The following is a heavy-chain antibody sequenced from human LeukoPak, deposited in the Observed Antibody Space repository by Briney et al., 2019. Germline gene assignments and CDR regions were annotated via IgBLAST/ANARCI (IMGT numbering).Heavy chain of an antibody. D-gene: IGHD7-27*01. CDR3: ARLAGAYFDY. CDR1: GGSISSGGYY. J-gene: IGHJ4*02. CDR2: IYYSGSS. V-gene: IGHV4-31*03. Sequence: PSETLSLTCTVSGGSISSGGYYWSWIRQHPGKGLERIGHIYYSGSSYYNPSAKNRVTISVGTSKNQFSLNLSSVTAADTAVYYCARLAGAYFDYWGQGTLVTVSS.